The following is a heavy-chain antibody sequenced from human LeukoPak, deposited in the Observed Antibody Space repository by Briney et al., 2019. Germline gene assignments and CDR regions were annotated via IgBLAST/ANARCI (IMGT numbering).Heavy chain of an antibody. CDR3: ARDRLWGEYDAFDI. CDR1: GYTFSNYG. J-gene: IGHJ3*02. V-gene: IGHV1-18*01. CDR2: ISSYNDNT. Sequence: GASVKVSCKASGYTFSNYGISWVRQAPGQGLEWMGWISSYNDNTNYAQKLQGRVTMTTDTSTSTAYMELRSLRSDDTAVYYCARDRLWGEYDAFDIWGQGTMVTVSS. D-gene: IGHD2/OR15-2a*01.